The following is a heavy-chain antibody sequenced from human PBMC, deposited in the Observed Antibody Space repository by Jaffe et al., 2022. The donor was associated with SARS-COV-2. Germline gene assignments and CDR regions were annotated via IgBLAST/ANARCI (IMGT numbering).Heavy chain of an antibody. J-gene: IGHJ4*02. CDR2: INGDGSFV. CDR1: GFTLSNYW. D-gene: IGHD3-10*01. V-gene: IGHV3-74*03. Sequence: EVQLVQSGGGLVQPGGSLRLSCAASGFTLSNYWMHWVRQAPGKGLEWVSRINGDGSFVTYADSVKGRFTISRDKGRNTMYLQMNRLRVEDTAVYYCARDPHSANYWGQGSLVTVSS. CDR3: ARDPHSANY.